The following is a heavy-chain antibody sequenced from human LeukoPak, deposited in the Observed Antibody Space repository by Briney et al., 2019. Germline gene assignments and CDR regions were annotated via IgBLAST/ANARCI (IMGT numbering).Heavy chain of an antibody. CDR1: GGSISSGDYY. Sequence: PSQTLSLTCTVSGGSISSGDYYWSWIRQPPGKGRGWIGYIYYSGSTYYNPSLKSRVTISVDTSKNQFSLKLSSVTAADTAVYYCATSPIIYGDTAMDFDYWGQGTLVTVSS. CDR3: ATSPIIYGDTAMDFDY. V-gene: IGHV4-30-4*08. CDR2: IYYSGST. D-gene: IGHD5-18*01. J-gene: IGHJ4*02.